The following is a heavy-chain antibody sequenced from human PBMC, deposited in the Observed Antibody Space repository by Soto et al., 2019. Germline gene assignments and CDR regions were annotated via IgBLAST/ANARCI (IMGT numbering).Heavy chain of an antibody. Sequence: EVQLLESGGGLVQPGGSLRLSCAASGFTFSAYWMHWVRQAPGKGLVWVSRISSDGSSTTYADSAEDRFIISRDNAKNTLYLQLNRLRAEDTAVYYCARGSRGYRYGYNDYLGPGTLVSVFS. CDR3: ARGSRGYRYGYNDY. V-gene: IGHV3-74*01. J-gene: IGHJ4*02. CDR1: GFTFSAYW. D-gene: IGHD5-18*01. CDR2: ISSDGSST.